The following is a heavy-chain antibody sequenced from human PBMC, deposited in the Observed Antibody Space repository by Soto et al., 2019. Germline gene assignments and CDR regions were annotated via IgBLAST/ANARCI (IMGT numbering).Heavy chain of an antibody. CDR1: GETFRRDV. V-gene: IGHV1-69*06. D-gene: IGHD6-6*01. CDR2: ITPMSGTT. J-gene: IGHJ1*01. Sequence: ASVKVSCKAPGETFRRDVISWVRQAPGQGLEWLGGITPMSGTTDYAQKFQGRVTISADKSTGTAYFELSSLTFDDAGVYYCARGVSMAGRPGFFHHWGQGSLVTVSS. CDR3: ARGVSMAGRPGFFHH.